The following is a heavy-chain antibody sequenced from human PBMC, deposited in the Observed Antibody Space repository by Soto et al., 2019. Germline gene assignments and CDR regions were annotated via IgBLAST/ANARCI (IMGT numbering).Heavy chain of an antibody. CDR3: AGALTGYFWFDP. CDR1: GGSISSYY. Sequence: SETLSLTCTVSGGSISSYYWSWIRQPPGKGLEWIGYIYYSGSTNYNPSLKSRVTISVDTSKNQFSLKLSSVTAADTAVYYCAGALTGYFWFDPWGQGTLVTVSS. CDR2: IYYSGST. D-gene: IGHD3-9*01. J-gene: IGHJ5*02. V-gene: IGHV4-59*01.